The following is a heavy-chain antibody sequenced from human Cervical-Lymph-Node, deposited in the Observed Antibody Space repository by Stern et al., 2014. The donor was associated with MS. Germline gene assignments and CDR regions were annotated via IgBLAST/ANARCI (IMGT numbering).Heavy chain of an antibody. CDR1: GYTFTSYW. CDR2: IFPGGSDI. Sequence: VQLVESGPEVKRPGESLKISCQVSGYTFTSYWIGWVRQMPGKGLEWIAIIFPGGSDIRYSPPFQGQVTISADKSSSTAYLQWNNLKASDTAIYYCARQRYFDYWGQGTLVTVSS. J-gene: IGHJ4*02. V-gene: IGHV5-51*01. CDR3: ARQRYFDY.